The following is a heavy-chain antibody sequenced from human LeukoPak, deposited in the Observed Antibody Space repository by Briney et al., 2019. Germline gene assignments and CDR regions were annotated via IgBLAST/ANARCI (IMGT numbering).Heavy chain of an antibody. V-gene: IGHV4-59*01. CDR2: IYYSGST. D-gene: IGHD3-10*01. Sequence: PETLSLTCTVSGGSISGYYWSWIRQPPGKGLEWIGYIYYSGSTNYNPSLKSRVTIAVDTSKNQFSLKLSSVTAADTAVYFCARDTGLRFGEWYYHYMDVWGKGTTVTVSS. J-gene: IGHJ6*03. CDR3: ARDTGLRFGEWYYHYMDV. CDR1: GGSISGYY.